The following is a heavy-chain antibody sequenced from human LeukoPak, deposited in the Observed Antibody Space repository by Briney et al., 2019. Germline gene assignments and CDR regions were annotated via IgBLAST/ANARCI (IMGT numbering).Heavy chain of an antibody. V-gene: IGHV1-2*02. CDR2: INPNNGGT. D-gene: IGHD2-15*01. CDR1: GYIFTDFY. CDR3: ARGLLPMSNWFDP. J-gene: IGHJ5*02. Sequence: ASVKLSCEASGYIFTDFYIHWVRRTSGQGLEWIGCINPNNGGTTYAQRFQGRVSMTRDTSITTAYMQLTRLRSDDTAVYYCARGLLPMSNWFDPWGLGTVVTVSS.